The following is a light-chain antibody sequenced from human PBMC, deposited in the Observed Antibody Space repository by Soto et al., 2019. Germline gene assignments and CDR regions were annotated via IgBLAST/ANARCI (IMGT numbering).Light chain of an antibody. CDR1: SSDVGGYNY. CDR3: SSYTTSNTRQIV. V-gene: IGLV2-14*03. J-gene: IGLJ1*01. Sequence: QSALTQPASVSGSPGQSITISCTGTSSDVGGYNYVSWYQHHPGKAPKLIIFDVSNLPSGVSNPFSGSKSGNTASLTISALQPEDEADYYCSSYTTSNTRQIVFGTGTKLTVL. CDR2: DVS.